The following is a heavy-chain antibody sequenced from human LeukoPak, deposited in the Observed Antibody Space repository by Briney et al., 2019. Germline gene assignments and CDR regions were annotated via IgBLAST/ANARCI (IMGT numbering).Heavy chain of an antibody. CDR2: INSSSSYI. CDR1: GFTFSSYS. J-gene: IGHJ5*02. Sequence: AGSLRLSCAASGFTFSSYSMNWVRQAPGKGLEWFSSINSSSSYIYYADSVKGRFTISRDNAKNSLYLQMNSLRAEDTAVYYCARDPYSSSWTKGWFDPRGQGTLVTVSS. CDR3: ARDPYSSSWTKGWFDP. V-gene: IGHV3-21*01. D-gene: IGHD6-13*01.